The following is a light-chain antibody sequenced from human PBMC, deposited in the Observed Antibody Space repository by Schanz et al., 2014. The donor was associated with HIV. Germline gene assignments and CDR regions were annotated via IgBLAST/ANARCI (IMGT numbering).Light chain of an antibody. V-gene: IGLV2-14*03. J-gene: IGLJ2*01. CDR1: SGDVGSYNY. CDR2: DVS. Sequence: QSALTQPASVSGSPGQSISISCTGTSGDVGSYNYVSWYQQHPGKAPKLMIYDVSNRPSGVSSRFSGSKSGNTASLTISGLQAEDEADYYCCSYTGSHVIFGGGTKLTVL. CDR3: CSYTGSHVI.